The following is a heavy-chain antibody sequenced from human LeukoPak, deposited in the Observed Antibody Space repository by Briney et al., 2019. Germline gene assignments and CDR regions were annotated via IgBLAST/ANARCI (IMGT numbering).Heavy chain of an antibody. D-gene: IGHD3-22*01. CDR2: INSDGINT. Sequence: GGSLRLSCAASGFTFSNYWMHWVRQAPGKGLVWVSRINSDGINTSYAYSVKGRFTISRDNAKNTLNLQMNSLRAEDTAVYYCARDLGQYYDTSDNWFDPWGQGTLVTVSS. J-gene: IGHJ5*02. CDR3: ARDLGQYYDTSDNWFDP. V-gene: IGHV3-74*01. CDR1: GFTFSNYW.